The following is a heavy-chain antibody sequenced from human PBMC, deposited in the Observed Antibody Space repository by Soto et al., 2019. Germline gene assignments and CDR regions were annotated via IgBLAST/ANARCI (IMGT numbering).Heavy chain of an antibody. D-gene: IGHD6-19*01. CDR1: GFTFSTHA. V-gene: IGHV3-23*01. CDR3: TSEGGALGGWLGRKFDS. Sequence: GGSLRLSCAASGFTFSTHAMSWVRQAPGKGLEWVSSISSGGTTTFYAASVEGRFTISRDKSKNTLYLQMNSLRADDTAVYYCTSEGGALGGWLGRKFDSLGQGTLVTVSS. CDR2: ISSGGTTT. J-gene: IGHJ4*02.